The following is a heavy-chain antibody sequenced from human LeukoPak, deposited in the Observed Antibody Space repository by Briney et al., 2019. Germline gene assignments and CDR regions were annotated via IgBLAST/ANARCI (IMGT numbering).Heavy chain of an antibody. D-gene: IGHD6-13*01. J-gene: IGHJ4*02. V-gene: IGHV4-34*01. Sequence: SETLSLTCAVYGGSFSGYYWSWIRQPPGKGLEWIGEINHSGSTNYNPSLKSRVTISVDTSENQFSLKLSSVTAADTAVYYCARPYSSSWTRRYYFDYWGQGTLVTVSS. CDR1: GGSFSGYY. CDR2: INHSGST. CDR3: ARPYSSSWTRRYYFDY.